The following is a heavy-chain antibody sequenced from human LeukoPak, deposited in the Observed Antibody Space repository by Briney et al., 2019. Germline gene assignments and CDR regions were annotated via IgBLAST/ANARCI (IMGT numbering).Heavy chain of an antibody. V-gene: IGHV3-11*04. CDR1: GFTFSDYY. J-gene: IGHJ4*02. D-gene: IGHD1-26*01. Sequence: GGSLRLSCAASGFTFSDYYMSWVRQAPGKGLEWVSYISSSGSTIYYADSVKGRFTISRDNAKNSLYLQMNSLRAEDTAVYYCARDPIVGATKGDRGYWGQGTLVTVSS. CDR3: ARDPIVGATKGDRGY. CDR2: ISSSGSTI.